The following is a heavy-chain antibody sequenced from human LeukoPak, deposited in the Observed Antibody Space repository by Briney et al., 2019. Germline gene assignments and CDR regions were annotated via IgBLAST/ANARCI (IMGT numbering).Heavy chain of an antibody. J-gene: IGHJ5*02. Sequence: GGSLRLSCAASGLTFSIYWMSWVRQAPGKGLEWVAKVNQDGSEKYYVDSVKGRFTISRDNAKNSLYLQMNSLRAEDTAVYYCARERDLNWFDPWGQGTLVTVSS. V-gene: IGHV3-7*04. CDR1: GLTFSIYW. CDR3: ARERDLNWFDP. CDR2: VNQDGSEK.